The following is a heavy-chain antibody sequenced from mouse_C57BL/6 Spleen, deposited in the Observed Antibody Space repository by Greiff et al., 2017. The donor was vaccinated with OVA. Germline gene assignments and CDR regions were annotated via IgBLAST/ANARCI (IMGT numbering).Heavy chain of an antibody. J-gene: IGHJ2*01. Sequence: QVQLKQPGAELVKPGASVKLSCKASGYTFTSYWMHWVKQRPGQGLEWIGMIHPNSGSTNYNEKFKSKATLTVDKSSSTAYMQLSSLTSEDSAVYYCARVTGTGYFDYWGQGTTLTVSS. D-gene: IGHD4-1*01. CDR2: IHPNSGST. CDR3: ARVTGTGYFDY. V-gene: IGHV1-64*01. CDR1: GYTFTSYW.